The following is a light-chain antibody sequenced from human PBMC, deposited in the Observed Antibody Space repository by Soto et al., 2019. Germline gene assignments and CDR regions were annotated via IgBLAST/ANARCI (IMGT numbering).Light chain of an antibody. J-gene: IGKJ2*01. CDR3: QQYGDARYT. V-gene: IGKV3-20*01. CDR1: QSVESRY. CDR2: GAS. Sequence: ETVLTQSPGTLSLSPGDGATLFCRASQSVESRYLAWYQEIPGQAPRLLIYGASNRATGIPDRFSGGGSGTDFTLTISRLEPEDFGLYYCQQYGDARYTFGQGTRLEIK.